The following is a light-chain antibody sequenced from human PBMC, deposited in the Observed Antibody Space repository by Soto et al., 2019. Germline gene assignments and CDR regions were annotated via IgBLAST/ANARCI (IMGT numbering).Light chain of an antibody. CDR2: GAS. Sequence: DIRMTQSLSSLSASVGDRVTIACSASQSISNYLNWYQQNPGKAPKLLIYGASSLQSGVPSRFSGGGSGTDFTLTIRSLQPEDFATYYCQQSYKTPRTFGQGTKVEIK. CDR1: QSISNY. CDR3: QQSYKTPRT. V-gene: IGKV1-39*01. J-gene: IGKJ1*01.